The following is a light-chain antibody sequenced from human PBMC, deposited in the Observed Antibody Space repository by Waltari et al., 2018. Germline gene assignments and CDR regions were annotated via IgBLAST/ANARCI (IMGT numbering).Light chain of an antibody. CDR2: WAS. CDR3: QQYFDTPS. CDR1: QRLLYRANNKNY. V-gene: IGKV4-1*01. Sequence: DIVMTQSPDSLAVSLGERATITCTSGQRLLYRANNKNYLAWYQQKPGQPPKRLIYWASTRDSGVPDRFSGSGSGTDFTLTISSLQAADVAVYYCQQYFDTPSFGPGTKVEIK. J-gene: IGKJ3*01.